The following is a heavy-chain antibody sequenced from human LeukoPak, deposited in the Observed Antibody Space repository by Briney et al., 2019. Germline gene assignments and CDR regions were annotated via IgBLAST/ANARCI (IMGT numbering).Heavy chain of an antibody. CDR2: IHYTGST. D-gene: IGHD3-10*01. J-gene: IGHJ5*02. CDR1: GGSISSYY. Sequence: SGTLPLTCTVSGGSISSYYWSWIRQSPGKGLECIGYIHYTGSTNYNPSLKSRVTISVETSKNQFSLKLKSVTAADTAVYYCARGGYYGSGNDFRFDPWGQGTLVTVSS. V-gene: IGHV4-59*01. CDR3: ARGGYYGSGNDFRFDP.